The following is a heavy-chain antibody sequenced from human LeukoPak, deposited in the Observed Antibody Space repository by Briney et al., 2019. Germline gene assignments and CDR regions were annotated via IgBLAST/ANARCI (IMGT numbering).Heavy chain of an antibody. D-gene: IGHD4-17*01. CDR1: GYTLTELS. V-gene: IGHV1-24*01. CDR3: ATGNTGPESETTRGFDY. CDR2: IDPEDGET. J-gene: IGHJ4*02. Sequence: ASVKVSCKVSGYTLTELSMHWVRQAPGKGLEWMGGIDPEDGETIYAQKFQGRVTMTEDKSTDTVYMELSSLRSEDTAVYYCATGNTGPESETTRGFDYWGQGTLVTVSS.